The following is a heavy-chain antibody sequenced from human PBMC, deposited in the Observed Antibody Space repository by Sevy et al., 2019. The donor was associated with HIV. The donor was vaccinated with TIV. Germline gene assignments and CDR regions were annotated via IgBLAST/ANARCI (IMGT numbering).Heavy chain of an antibody. CDR3: VRHLTNYLYWYFDL. Sequence: SETLSLTCTVSGGSISGSTNYWGWIRQSPGKGLAWIGSLYYGGSTYLNPSLQSRVTTSVDTSKNQFSLKLNSVTAADTAVYYCVRHLTNYLYWYFDLWGRGALVTVSS. V-gene: IGHV4-39*01. CDR2: LYYGGST. D-gene: IGHD2-8*01. J-gene: IGHJ2*01. CDR1: GGSISGSTNY.